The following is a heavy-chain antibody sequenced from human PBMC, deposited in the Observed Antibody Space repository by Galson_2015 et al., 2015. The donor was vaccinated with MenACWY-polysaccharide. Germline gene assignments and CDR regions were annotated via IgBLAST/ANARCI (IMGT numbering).Heavy chain of an antibody. D-gene: IGHD2-15*01. V-gene: IGHV6-1*01. CDR2: TYYRSNWSS. CDR3: VRGGAAASRLFDP. J-gene: IGHJ5*02. CDR1: GDSVSSNTAA. Sequence: CAISGDSVSSNTAAWNWIRQSPSRGLEWLGRTYYRSNWSSDYALSVRGRITINADTSKNQFSLQLNSVTPEDTAVSYCVRGGAAASRLFDPWGQGTLVTVSS.